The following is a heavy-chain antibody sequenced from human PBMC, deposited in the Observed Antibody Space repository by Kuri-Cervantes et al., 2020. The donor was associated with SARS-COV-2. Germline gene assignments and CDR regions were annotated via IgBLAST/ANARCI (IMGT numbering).Heavy chain of an antibody. CDR2: INPSGGST. CDR1: GYTFTSYY. Sequence: ASVKVSCKASGYTFTSYYMHWVRQAPGQGLEWMGIINPSGGSTSYAQKFQGRVTMTRDTSTSTVYMELSSLRSEDAAVYYCARGDLGVTIFGVGAFDIWGQGTMVTDSS. CDR3: ARGDLGVTIFGVGAFDI. J-gene: IGHJ3*02. V-gene: IGHV1-46*01. D-gene: IGHD3-3*01.